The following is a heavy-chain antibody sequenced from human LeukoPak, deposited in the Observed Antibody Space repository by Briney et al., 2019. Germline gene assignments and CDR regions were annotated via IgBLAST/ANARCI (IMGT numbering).Heavy chain of an antibody. CDR3: ARVVVVVRGNWFDP. D-gene: IGHD2-15*01. Sequence: ASVKVSCKASGGTFSSCAISWVRQAPGQGLEWTGRIIPILGIANYAQKFQGRVTITADKSTSTAYMELSSLRSEDTAVYYCARVVVVVRGNWFDPWGQGTLVTVSS. V-gene: IGHV1-69*04. CDR1: GGTFSSCA. J-gene: IGHJ5*02. CDR2: IIPILGIA.